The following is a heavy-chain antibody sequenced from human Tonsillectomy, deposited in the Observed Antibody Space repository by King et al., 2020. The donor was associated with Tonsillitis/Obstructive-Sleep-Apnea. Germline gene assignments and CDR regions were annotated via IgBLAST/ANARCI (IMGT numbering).Heavy chain of an antibody. Sequence: VQLVESGGGVVQPGRSLRLSCAASGFTFSSYGMHWVRQAPGKGLEWVAVISYDGSNKYYADSVKGRFTISRDNSKNTLYLQMNSLRAEDTAVYYCAKDVYNWKHVAYYYGMDVWGQGTTVTVSS. J-gene: IGHJ6*02. CDR2: ISYDGSNK. V-gene: IGHV3-30*18. D-gene: IGHD1-20*01. CDR3: AKDVYNWKHVAYYYGMDV. CDR1: GFTFSSYG.